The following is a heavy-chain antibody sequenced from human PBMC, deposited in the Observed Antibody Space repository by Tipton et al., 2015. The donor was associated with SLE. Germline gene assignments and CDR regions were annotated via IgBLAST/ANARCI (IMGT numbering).Heavy chain of an antibody. CDR2: INHSGNT. Sequence: TLSLTCAVYGGSFSGYYWSWVRQPPGKGLEWIGEINHSGNTNYNPSLKSRVTISVDKSKNQFSLKLSSVTVADTAVYYCAKDFNYDNADFNWGQGKLVIVSS. CDR3: AKDFNYDNADFN. J-gene: IGHJ4*02. D-gene: IGHD4-17*01. V-gene: IGHV4-34*01. CDR1: GGSFSGYY.